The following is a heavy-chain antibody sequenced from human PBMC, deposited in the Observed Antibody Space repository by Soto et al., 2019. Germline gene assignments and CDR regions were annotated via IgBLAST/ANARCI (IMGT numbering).Heavy chain of an antibody. D-gene: IGHD2-21*02. V-gene: IGHV2-26*01. CDR1: GFSLRNTRMG. CDR2: IFANDEK. Sequence: QVTLKESGPVLVKHTETLTLTCTVSGFSLRNTRMGVSWIRQPPGKALEWLAHIFANDEKSYSTSLKTRLSISKDTSKSQVVLTLTNLDPVDTATYYCARVWLAVTATPGVGWFDPWGQGILVTVSS. CDR3: ARVWLAVTATPGVGWFDP. J-gene: IGHJ5*02.